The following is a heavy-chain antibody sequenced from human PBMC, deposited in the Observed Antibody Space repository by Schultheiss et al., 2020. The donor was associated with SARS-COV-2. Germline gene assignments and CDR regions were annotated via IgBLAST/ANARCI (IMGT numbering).Heavy chain of an antibody. J-gene: IGHJ5*02. CDR3: ARVRGQLSWFDA. CDR2: INHSGST. D-gene: IGHD6-6*01. V-gene: IGHV4-61*08. Sequence: SETLSLTCTVSGGSISKGGYYWSWIRQPPGKGLEWIGEINHSGSTNYNPSLKSRVTISVDTSKNQFSLKLSSVTAADTAVYYCARVRGQLSWFDAWGQGTLVTVSS. CDR1: GGSISKGGYY.